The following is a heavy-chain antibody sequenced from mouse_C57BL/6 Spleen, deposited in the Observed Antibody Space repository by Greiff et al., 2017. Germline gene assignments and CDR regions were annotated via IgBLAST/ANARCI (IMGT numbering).Heavy chain of an antibody. J-gene: IGHJ4*01. CDR3: ARNVYYDYSYYAMDY. Sequence: VQLQQSGAELVRPGTSVKVSCKASGYAFTNYLIAWVKQRPGQGLEWIGVINPGSGGTNYNEKFKGKATLTADKSSSTAYMQLSSLTSEDSAVYFCARNVYYDYSYYAMDYWGQGTSVTVSS. D-gene: IGHD2-4*01. CDR2: INPGSGGT. CDR1: GYAFTNYL. V-gene: IGHV1-54*01.